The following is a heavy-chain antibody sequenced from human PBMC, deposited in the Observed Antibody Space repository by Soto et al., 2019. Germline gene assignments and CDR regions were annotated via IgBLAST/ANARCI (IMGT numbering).Heavy chain of an antibody. J-gene: IGHJ3*02. Sequence: QVQLVQSGAEERKPGASVKVSCKASGYTFTSYAMHWVRQAPGQRLEWMGWINAGNGNTKYSQKXQXXXTXXRDTSASTAYMELSSLRSEDTAVYYCARAGDAFDIWGQGTMVTVSS. CDR3: ARAGDAFDI. CDR1: GYTFTSYA. CDR2: INAGNGNT. V-gene: IGHV1-3*05.